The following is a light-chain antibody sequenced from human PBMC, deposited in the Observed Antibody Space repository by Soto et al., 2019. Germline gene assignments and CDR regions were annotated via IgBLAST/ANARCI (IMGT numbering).Light chain of an antibody. Sequence: EYVLTQSPGTLSLSPGERATLSCRATQSITSNYLAWYQQKPGQAPTLLIYAASTRATGIPDRFSGSGSGTDFTLTISRLEPEDFAVYYCQQYATSPTWTFGQGTKVEI. J-gene: IGKJ1*01. CDR3: QQYATSPTWT. CDR2: AAS. CDR1: QSITSNY. V-gene: IGKV3-20*01.